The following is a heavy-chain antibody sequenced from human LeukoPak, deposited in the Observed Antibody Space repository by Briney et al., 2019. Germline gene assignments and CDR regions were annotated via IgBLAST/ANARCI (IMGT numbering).Heavy chain of an antibody. CDR2: IRYDGSNK. V-gene: IGHV3-30*02. CDR3: AKGGAPYGGTLNWFDP. CDR1: GFTFSSYG. Sequence: GGSLRLSCAASGFTFSSYGMHWVRQAPGKGLEWVAFIRYDGSNKYYADSVKVRFTISRDNSKNTLYLQMNSLRAEDTAVYYCAKGGAPYGGTLNWFDPWGQGTLVTVSS. J-gene: IGHJ5*02. D-gene: IGHD4-23*01.